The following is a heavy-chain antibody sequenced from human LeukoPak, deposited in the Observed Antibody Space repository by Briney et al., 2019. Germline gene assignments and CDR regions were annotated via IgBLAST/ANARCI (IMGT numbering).Heavy chain of an antibody. CDR1: GFTFSSYA. CDR2: ISGSGGST. CDR3: AKDYDSSGNNWFDP. V-gene: IGHV3-23*01. J-gene: IGHJ5*02. D-gene: IGHD3-22*01. Sequence: PGGSLRLSCAASGFTFSSYAMSWVRQAPGKGLEWVSAISGSGGSTYYADSVKGRFTIYRDNSKNTLYLQMNSLRAEDTAVYYCAKDYDSSGNNWFDPWGQGTLVTVSS.